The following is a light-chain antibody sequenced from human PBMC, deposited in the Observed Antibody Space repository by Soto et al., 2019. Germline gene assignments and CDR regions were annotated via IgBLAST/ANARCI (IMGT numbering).Light chain of an antibody. CDR3: QQYNSYSKT. CDR2: AAS. CDR1: QSISSY. J-gene: IGKJ1*01. V-gene: IGKV1-39*01. Sequence: DIQMPQSPSSLSASVGDRVTITFRASQSISSYLNWYQQKPGKAPKLLIYAASSLQSGVPSRFSGSGSGTDFTLTISSLQPEDFATYYCQQYNSYSKTFGQGTKVDIK.